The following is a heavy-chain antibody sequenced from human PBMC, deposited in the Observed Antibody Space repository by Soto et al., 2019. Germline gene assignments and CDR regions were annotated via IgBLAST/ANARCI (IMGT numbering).Heavy chain of an antibody. V-gene: IGHV1-8*01. CDR2: MNPNSGNT. Sequence: ASVKVSCKTSGYTFTNHFIHWVRQAPGQGLEWMGWMNPNSGNTGYAQKFQGRVTMTRNTSISTAYMELSSLRSEDTAVYYCAREPMQWLVPDYWGQGTLVTVSS. D-gene: IGHD6-19*01. CDR3: AREPMQWLVPDY. CDR1: GYTFTNHF. J-gene: IGHJ4*02.